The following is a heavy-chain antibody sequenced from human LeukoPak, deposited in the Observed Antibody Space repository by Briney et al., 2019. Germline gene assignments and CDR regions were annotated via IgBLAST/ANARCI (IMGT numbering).Heavy chain of an antibody. CDR1: GFTFSDYY. J-gene: IGHJ4*02. CDR2: IKQDGSEK. CDR3: ARGAAMVYFDY. Sequence: GGSLRLSCAASGFTFSDYYMSWIRQAPGKGLEWVANIKQDGSEKYYVDSVKGRFTISRDNAKNSLYLQMNSLRAEDTAVYYCARGAAMVYFDYWGQGTLVTVSS. D-gene: IGHD5-18*01. V-gene: IGHV3-7*01.